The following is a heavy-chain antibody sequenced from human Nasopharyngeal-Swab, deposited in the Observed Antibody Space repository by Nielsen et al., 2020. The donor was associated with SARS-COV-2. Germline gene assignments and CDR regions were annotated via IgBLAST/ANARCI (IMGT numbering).Heavy chain of an antibody. V-gene: IGHV3-23*01. Sequence: GGSLRLSCAASGFTFNTYAISWVRQAPGKGLEWVSVISGSDYSTKYADSVKGRFTISRDNSKNTANLQMNSLRAEDTAIYYCAKDRDSGDDSDDYYHYYGMDVWGQGTTVTVFS. CDR1: GFTFNTYA. J-gene: IGHJ6*02. D-gene: IGHD5-12*01. CDR3: AKDRDSGDDSDDYYHYYGMDV. CDR2: ISGSDYST.